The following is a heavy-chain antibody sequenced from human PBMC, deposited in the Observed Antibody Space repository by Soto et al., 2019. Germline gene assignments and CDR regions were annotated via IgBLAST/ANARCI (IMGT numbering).Heavy chain of an antibody. CDR1: GGSFSGYY. CDR2: INHSGST. V-gene: IGHV4-34*01. Sequence: PSETLSLTCAVYGGSFSGYYWSWIRQPPGKGLEWIGEINHSGSTNYNPSLKSRVTISVDTSKNQFSLKLSSVTAADTAVYYCARITGYYDFWSAYYYGMDVWGQGTKVTVYS. J-gene: IGHJ6*02. D-gene: IGHD3-3*01. CDR3: ARITGYYDFWSAYYYGMDV.